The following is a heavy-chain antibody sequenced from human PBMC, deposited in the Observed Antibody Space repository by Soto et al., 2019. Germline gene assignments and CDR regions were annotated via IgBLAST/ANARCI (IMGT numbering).Heavy chain of an antibody. J-gene: IGHJ4*02. V-gene: IGHV1-2*02. CDR2: INPNSGGT. D-gene: IGHD3-10*01. CDR3: ARDYYGSGSYYPYYFDY. CDR1: GYTFTGYY. Sequence: ASVKVSCKAAGYTFTGYYMHWVRQAPGQGLAWMGWINPNSGGTNYAQKFQGRVTMTRDTSISTAYMELSRLRSDDTAVYYCARDYYGSGSYYPYYFDYWGQGTLVTVSS.